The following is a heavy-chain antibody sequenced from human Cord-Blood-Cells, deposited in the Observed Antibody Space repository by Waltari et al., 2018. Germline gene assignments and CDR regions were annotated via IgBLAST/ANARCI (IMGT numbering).Heavy chain of an antibody. V-gene: IGHV1-18*01. D-gene: IGHD2-15*01. CDR2: ISAYNGNT. Sequence: QVQLVLSGAEVKKPGASVKVSCKASGYTFTSYGISWVRQAPGQGPAWMGWISAYNGNTNYAQKLQGRVTMTTDTSTSTAYMELRSLRSDDTAVYYCARSPDIVVVVAATPAWYFDLWGRGTLVTVSS. J-gene: IGHJ2*01. CDR3: ARSPDIVVVVAATPAWYFDL. CDR1: GYTFTSYG.